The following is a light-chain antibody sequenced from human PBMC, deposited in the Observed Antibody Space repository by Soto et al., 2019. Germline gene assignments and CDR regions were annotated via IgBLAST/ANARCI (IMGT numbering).Light chain of an antibody. CDR2: LGS. V-gene: IGKV2-28*01. CDR3: MQALQTPIT. Sequence: DIVMTQSPLSLPVTPGESASISCRSSQSLLHSNGYNYLDWYLQKPGQSPQLLIYLGSNRASGVPDRFSGSGSGTDFTLKISRVEAEHVGVYYCMQALQTPITFGQGTRLEIK. CDR1: QSLLHSNGYNY. J-gene: IGKJ5*01.